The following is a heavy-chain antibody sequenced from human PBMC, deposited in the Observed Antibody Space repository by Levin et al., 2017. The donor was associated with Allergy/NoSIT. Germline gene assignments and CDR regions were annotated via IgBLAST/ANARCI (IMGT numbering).Heavy chain of an antibody. Sequence: PSETLSLTCTVSGGSISSGGYYWSWIRQHPGKGLEWIGYIYYSGSTYYNPSLKSRVTISLDTSKNQFSLKLSSVTAADTAVYYCAREVRGYSYGASNWFDPWGQGTLVTVSS. V-gene: IGHV4-31*03. J-gene: IGHJ5*02. CDR1: GGSISSGGYY. CDR2: IYYSGST. D-gene: IGHD5-18*01. CDR3: AREVRGYSYGASNWFDP.